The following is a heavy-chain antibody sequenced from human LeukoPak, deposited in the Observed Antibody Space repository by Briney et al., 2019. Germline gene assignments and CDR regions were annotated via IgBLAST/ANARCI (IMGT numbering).Heavy chain of an antibody. D-gene: IGHD3-10*01. CDR3: ARRFGL. CDR2: IYSSGSA. J-gene: IGHJ4*02. Sequence: SETLSLTCTVSGDSISSGNYYWNWIRQSTGRGLEWIGLIYSSGSAHYNPSFKSRVTISLDTSKNHLSLKLNSVTAADTAVYYCARRFGLWGRGTLVTVSS. V-gene: IGHV4-61*02. CDR1: GDSISSGNYY.